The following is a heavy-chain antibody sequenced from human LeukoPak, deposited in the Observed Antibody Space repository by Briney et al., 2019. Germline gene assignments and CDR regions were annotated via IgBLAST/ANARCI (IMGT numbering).Heavy chain of an antibody. D-gene: IGHD3-3*01. CDR1: GYIFANYF. J-gene: IGHJ4*02. V-gene: IGHV1-2*02. CDR3: ALTVWSGYSSFDY. CDR2: INPNSGGT. Sequence: GASVKVSCKASGYIFANYFLHWVRQAPGQGLEWMGWINPNSGGTNYAQKFQGRVTMTRDTSISTAYMELSRLRSDNTAAYYCALTVWSGYSSFDYWGQGTLVTVSS.